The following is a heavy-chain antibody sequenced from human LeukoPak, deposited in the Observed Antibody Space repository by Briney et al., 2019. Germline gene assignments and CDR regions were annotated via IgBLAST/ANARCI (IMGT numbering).Heavy chain of an antibody. Sequence: PGGSLRLSCAASGFTFSSYAMSWVRQAPGKGLEWVSGISGSGGRIHYADSVKGRFTISRDNAKNSLYLQMNSLRVEDTAVYYCASSVVNGYWGQGTLVTVSS. CDR2: ISGSGGRI. CDR1: GFTFSSYA. D-gene: IGHD4-23*01. V-gene: IGHV3-23*01. CDR3: ASSVVNGY. J-gene: IGHJ4*02.